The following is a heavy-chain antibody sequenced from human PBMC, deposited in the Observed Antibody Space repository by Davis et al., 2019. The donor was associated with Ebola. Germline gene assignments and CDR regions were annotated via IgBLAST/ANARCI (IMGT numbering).Heavy chain of an antibody. V-gene: IGHV3-74*01. J-gene: IGHJ4*02. CDR3: AREGKIFGCDY. CDR2: IATDGSMT. D-gene: IGHD3-3*01. CDR1: EFTFSSYW. Sequence: HTGGSLRLSCVASEFTFSSYWMNWVRQAPGKGLVWVSRIATDGSMTGYGDSVQGRFTISRDNAKNTLYLQMNDLRVEDTAVYYCAREGKIFGCDYWGQGALVTVSS.